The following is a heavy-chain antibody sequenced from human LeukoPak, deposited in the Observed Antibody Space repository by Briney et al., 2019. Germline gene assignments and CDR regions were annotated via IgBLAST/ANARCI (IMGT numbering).Heavy chain of an antibody. Sequence: SETLSLTCIVSGGSISSTSYWGWIRQPPGKGLEWIGTILYSGSTYYNPSLKSRVTISVDTSKNQFSLKLSSVTAADTAVYYCARDLSSVGFDPWGQGTLVTVSS. CDR1: GGSISSTSY. V-gene: IGHV4-39*07. D-gene: IGHD2-2*01. CDR2: ILYSGST. J-gene: IGHJ5*02. CDR3: ARDLSSVGFDP.